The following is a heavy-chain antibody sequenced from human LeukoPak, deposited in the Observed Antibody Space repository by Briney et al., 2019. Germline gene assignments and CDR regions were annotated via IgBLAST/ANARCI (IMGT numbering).Heavy chain of an antibody. CDR3: ARVLYYDFWSGYPTRSDYYYYMDV. Sequence: ASVKVSCKASGYTFTSYDINWVRQATGQGLEWMGWMNPNSGNTGYAQKFQGRVTITRNTSISTAYMELSSLRSEDTAVYYCARVLYYDFWSGYPTRSDYYYYMDVWGKGTTVTVSS. J-gene: IGHJ6*03. CDR1: GYTFTSYD. CDR2: MNPNSGNT. D-gene: IGHD3-3*01. V-gene: IGHV1-8*03.